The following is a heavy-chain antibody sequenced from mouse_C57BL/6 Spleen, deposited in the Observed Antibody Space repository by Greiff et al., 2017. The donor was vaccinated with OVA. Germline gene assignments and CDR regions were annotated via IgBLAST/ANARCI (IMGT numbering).Heavy chain of an antibody. CDR2: ISNGGGST. CDR1: GFTFSDYY. V-gene: IGHV5-12*01. Sequence: EVQLVESGGGLVQPGGSLKLSCAASGFTFSDYYMYWVRQTPEKRLEWVAYISNGGGSTYYPDTVKGRFTISRDNAKNTLYLQMSRLKSEDTAMYYCARHRSYYFDYWGQGTTLTVSS. CDR3: ARHRSYYFDY. J-gene: IGHJ2*01.